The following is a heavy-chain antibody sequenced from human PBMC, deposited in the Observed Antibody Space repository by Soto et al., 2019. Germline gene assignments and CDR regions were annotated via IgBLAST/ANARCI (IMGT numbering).Heavy chain of an antibody. D-gene: IGHD3-10*01. V-gene: IGHV3-23*01. CDR2: ISGGGDAT. CDR1: GFTFFSYA. CDR3: ARKVPGSTTRPDYWYFEL. J-gene: IGHJ2*01. Sequence: EVQLLESGGGLVQPGGSLRLSCAASGFTFFSYAMNWVRQAPGKGVQWVSAISGGGDATFYADSVKGRFTISRDNSRNTVTLQMNSLGADDTAVYYCARKVPGSTTRPDYWYFELWGRGTLVTVSS.